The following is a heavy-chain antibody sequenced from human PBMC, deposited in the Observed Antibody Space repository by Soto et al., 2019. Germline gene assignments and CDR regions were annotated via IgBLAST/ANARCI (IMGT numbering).Heavy chain of an antibody. J-gene: IGHJ6*02. CDR1: GFTFSDHY. Sequence: GGSLRLSCAASGFTFSDHYMDWVRQAPGKGLEWVGRTRNKANSYTTEYAASVKGRFTISRDDSKNSLYLQMNSLKTEDTAVYYCAREIKRGIYYYGMDVWGQGTTVTVSS. CDR3: AREIKRGIYYYGMDV. CDR2: TRNKANSYTT. V-gene: IGHV3-72*01. D-gene: IGHD3-10*01.